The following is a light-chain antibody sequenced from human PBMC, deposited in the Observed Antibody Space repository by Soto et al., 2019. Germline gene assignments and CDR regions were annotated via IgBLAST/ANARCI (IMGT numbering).Light chain of an antibody. CDR3: QQRSNWPLT. CDR2: GAS. Sequence: PGEGATLSCRASQSVRSGSLAWYQQKPGQAPRLLIFGASSRATDIPDRFSGSGYGTDFTLTISRLEPEDFAVYYCQQRSNWPLTFGGGTKVEIK. J-gene: IGKJ4*01. CDR1: QSVRSGS. V-gene: IGKV3D-20*02.